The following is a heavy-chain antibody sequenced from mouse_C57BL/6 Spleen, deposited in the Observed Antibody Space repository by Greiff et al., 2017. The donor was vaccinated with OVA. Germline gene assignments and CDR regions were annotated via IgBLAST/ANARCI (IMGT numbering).Heavy chain of an antibody. J-gene: IGHJ4*01. CDR1: GYAFSSSW. CDR3: ARFYNGYDVLAMDY. CDR2: IYPGAGDT. V-gene: IGHV1-82*01. Sequence: VQLQESGPELVKPGASVKISCKASGYAFSSSWMNWVKQRPGKGLEWIGRIYPGAGDTNYNGKFKGKATLTADKSSSTAYMQLSSLTSEDSAVYVGARFYNGYDVLAMDYWGQGTSVTVSS. D-gene: IGHD2-2*01.